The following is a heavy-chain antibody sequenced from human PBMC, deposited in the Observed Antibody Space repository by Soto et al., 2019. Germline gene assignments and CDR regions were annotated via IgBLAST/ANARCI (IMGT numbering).Heavy chain of an antibody. CDR1: GFTFSGYE. D-gene: IGHD3-22*01. CDR3: AREPYYYDSSGYPGYFDY. CDR2: ISSSGDTI. J-gene: IGHJ4*02. Sequence: GGSLRLSCAASGFTFSGYEMNWVRQAPGKGLEWVSYISSSGDTIYSADSVKGRFTISRDNAKNSLYLQMDSLRVEDTAVYYCAREPYYYDSSGYPGYFDYWGQGTLVTVSS. V-gene: IGHV3-48*03.